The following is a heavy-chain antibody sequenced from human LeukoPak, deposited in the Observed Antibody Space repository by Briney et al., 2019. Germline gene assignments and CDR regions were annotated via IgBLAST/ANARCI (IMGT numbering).Heavy chain of an antibody. Sequence: GGSLRLSCTASGFTFSNYGMNWVRQAPGKGLEWVSFTDTRGNYIYYGGSVKGRFTISRDNAKNSLYLEMNSLRAEDTAVFYCVREYCSGDRCYSSYYGMDVWGQGTTVTVSS. D-gene: IGHD2-15*01. J-gene: IGHJ6*02. V-gene: IGHV3-21*01. CDR3: VREYCSGDRCYSSYYGMDV. CDR1: GFTFSNYG. CDR2: TDTRGNYI.